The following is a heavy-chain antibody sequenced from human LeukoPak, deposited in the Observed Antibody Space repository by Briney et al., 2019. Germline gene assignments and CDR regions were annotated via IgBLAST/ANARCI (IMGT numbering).Heavy chain of an antibody. V-gene: IGHV3-30*02. CDR2: IRYYGSNK. Sequence: GGSLRLSCAASGFTFSSYGMHWVRQAPGKGLEWVAFIRYYGSNKYYADSVKGRFTISRDNSKNTLYLQMNSLRAEDTAVYYCAKDARAYSSSWYGYYYYYYMDVWGKGTTVTISS. CDR3: AKDARAYSSSWYGYYYYYYMDV. D-gene: IGHD6-13*01. CDR1: GFTFSSYG. J-gene: IGHJ6*03.